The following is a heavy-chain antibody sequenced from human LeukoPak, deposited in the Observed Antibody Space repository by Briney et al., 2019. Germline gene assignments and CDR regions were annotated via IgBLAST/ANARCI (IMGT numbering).Heavy chain of an antibody. V-gene: IGHV3-30*18. CDR3: AKDRAMRWLQLYFDY. CDR2: ISYDGSNK. J-gene: IGHJ4*02. CDR1: GFTFSSYG. Sequence: GGSLRLSCAASGFTFSSYGMHWVRQAPGEGLEWVAVISYDGSNKYYADSVKGRFTISRDNSKNTLYLQMNSLRAEDTAVYYCAKDRAMRWLQLYFDYWGQGTLVTVSS. D-gene: IGHD5-24*01.